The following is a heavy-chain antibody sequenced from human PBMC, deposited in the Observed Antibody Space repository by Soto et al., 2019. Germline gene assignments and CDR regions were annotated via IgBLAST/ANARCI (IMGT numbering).Heavy chain of an antibody. V-gene: IGHV4-30-2*01. D-gene: IGHD6-19*01. Sequence: QLQLRESGSGLVKPSQTLSLTCAVSGGSISSGGYSWSWIRQPPGKGLEWIGYIYHSGSTYYNPSLKSRVTISVDRSKNQFSLKLSSVTAADTAVYYCASAGGLGAVAADYWGQGTLVTVSS. CDR3: ASAGGLGAVAADY. J-gene: IGHJ4*02. CDR1: GGSISSGGYS. CDR2: IYHSGST.